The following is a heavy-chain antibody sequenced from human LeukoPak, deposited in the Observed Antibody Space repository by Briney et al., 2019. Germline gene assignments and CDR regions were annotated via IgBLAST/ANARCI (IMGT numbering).Heavy chain of an antibody. D-gene: IGHD6-19*01. CDR1: GYTFTGYY. V-gene: IGHV1-2*06. CDR2: INPNSGGT. CDR3: ARASSGWYYFDY. J-gene: IGHJ4*02. Sequence: GASVKVSCKGSGYTFTGYYMHWVRQAPGQGLEWMGRINPNSGGTNYAQKFQGRVTMTRDTSISTAYMELSRLRSDDTAVYYCARASSGWYYFDYWGQGTLVTVSS.